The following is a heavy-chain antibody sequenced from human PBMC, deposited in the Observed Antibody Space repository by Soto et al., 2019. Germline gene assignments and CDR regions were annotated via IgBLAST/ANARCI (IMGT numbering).Heavy chain of an antibody. V-gene: IGHV3-9*01. Sequence: GGSLRLSCAASGFTFDDYAMHWVRQAPGKGLGWVSGISWNSGSIGYADSVKGRFTISRDNAKNTLYLQMNSLRAEDTAVYYCAKDPDTYYYDSSGYSPALDYWGQGTLVTVSS. CDR2: ISWNSGSI. D-gene: IGHD3-22*01. CDR3: AKDPDTYYYDSSGYSPALDY. J-gene: IGHJ4*02. CDR1: GFTFDDYA.